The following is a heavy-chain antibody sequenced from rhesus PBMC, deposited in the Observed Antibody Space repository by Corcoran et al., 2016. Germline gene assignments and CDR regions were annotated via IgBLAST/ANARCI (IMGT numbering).Heavy chain of an antibody. CDR3: AREGNTVTTSYYFDY. Sequence: QVQLQESGPGLVKPSETLSLTCAVSGGSVSSSNWWRCLRQPPWKVLEWVGNSSGSSRSTYYNPSLKSRVTMSTDTSKSQFSLKLSSVTAADTAVYYWAREGNTVTTSYYFDYWGQGVRVTVSS. J-gene: IGHJ4*01. D-gene: IGHD4-23*01. CDR1: GGSVSSSNW. V-gene: IGHV4S19*01. CDR2: SSGSSRST.